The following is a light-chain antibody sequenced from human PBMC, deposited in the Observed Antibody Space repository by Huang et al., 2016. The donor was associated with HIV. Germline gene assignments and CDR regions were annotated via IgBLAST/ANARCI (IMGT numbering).Light chain of an antibody. Sequence: DIVLTQSPGTLSLSPGERATLSCRASQSVSSSYLGWYQQKPGQAPRLHIYGASSRASGIPDRFSGSGSGTDFTLTISRLEPEDFAVYYCQHYGSSPFTFGPGTKVDIK. J-gene: IGKJ3*01. CDR2: GAS. CDR3: QHYGSSPFT. CDR1: QSVSSSY. V-gene: IGKV3-20*01.